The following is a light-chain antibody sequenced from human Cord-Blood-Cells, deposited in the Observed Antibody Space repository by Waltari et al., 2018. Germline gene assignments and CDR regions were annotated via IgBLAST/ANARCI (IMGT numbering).Light chain of an antibody. CDR3: SSYTSSSTLV. Sequence: QSALTQPASVYGSPGQSITISCTGSSSDVGGFNYVSCYQQHPGKAPKLMIYDDSNRPSGVSNRFSGSKSGNTASLTISGLQAEDEADYYCSSYTSSSTLVFGGGTKLTVL. CDR1: SSDVGGFNY. CDR2: DDS. V-gene: IGLV2-14*01. J-gene: IGLJ3*02.